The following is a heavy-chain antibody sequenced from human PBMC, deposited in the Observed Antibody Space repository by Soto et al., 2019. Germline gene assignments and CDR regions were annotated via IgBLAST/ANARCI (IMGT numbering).Heavy chain of an antibody. D-gene: IGHD3-22*01. V-gene: IGHV3-30*18. Sequence: GGSLRLSCAASGFTFSSYGMHWVRQAPGKRLEWVAVISYDGSNKYYADSVKGRFTISRDNSKNTLYLQMNSLRAEDTAVYYCAKSSMIVVVIADYWGQGTLVTVSS. CDR2: ISYDGSNK. CDR3: AKSSMIVVVIADY. J-gene: IGHJ4*02. CDR1: GFTFSSYG.